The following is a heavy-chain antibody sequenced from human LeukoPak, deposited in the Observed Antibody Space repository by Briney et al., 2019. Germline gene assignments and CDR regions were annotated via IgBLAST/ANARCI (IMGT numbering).Heavy chain of an antibody. CDR2: ISAYNGNT. CDR1: GYTFTSYD. Sequence: ASVKVSCKASGYTFTSYDISWVRQAPGQGLEWMGWISAYNGNTNYAQKLQGRVTMTTDTSTSTAYMELRSLRSDDTAVYYCARDYPPEYHIEMDTIYNAFDIWGQGTMVTVSS. J-gene: IGHJ3*02. D-gene: IGHD5-24*01. V-gene: IGHV1-18*01. CDR3: ARDYPPEYHIEMDTIYNAFDI.